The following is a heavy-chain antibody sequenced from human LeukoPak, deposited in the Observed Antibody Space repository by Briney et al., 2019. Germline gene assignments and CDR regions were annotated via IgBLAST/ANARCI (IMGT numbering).Heavy chain of an antibody. J-gene: IGHJ4*02. CDR2: IYTGGST. CDR1: GFTFSSYG. CDR3: ARDLGITY. D-gene: IGHD7-27*01. V-gene: IGHV3-66*01. Sequence: PGRSLRLSCAASGFTFSSYGMHWVRQAPGKGLEWVSVIYTGGSTYYADSVKGRFTISRDNSKNTLYLQMNSLRAEDTAVYYCARDLGITYWGQGTLVTVSS.